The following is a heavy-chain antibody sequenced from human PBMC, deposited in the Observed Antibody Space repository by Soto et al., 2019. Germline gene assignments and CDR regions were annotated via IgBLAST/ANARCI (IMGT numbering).Heavy chain of an antibody. V-gene: IGHV3-23*01. D-gene: IGHD3-3*01. CDR1: GFTFSSYA. CDR3: AKDGTYYDFWSGYYT. J-gene: IGHJ4*02. Sequence: TGGSLRLSCAASGFTFSSYAMNWVRQAPGKGLEWVSAISGSGGSTYYADSVKGRFTISRDNSKNTLYLQMNGLRAEDTAVYYCAKDGTYYDFWSGYYTWGQGTLVTVSS. CDR2: ISGSGGST.